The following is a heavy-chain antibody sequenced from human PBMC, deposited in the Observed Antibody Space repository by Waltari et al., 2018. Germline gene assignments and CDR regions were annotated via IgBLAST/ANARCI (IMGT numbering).Heavy chain of an antibody. Sequence: EVQLLESGGGLVQPGGSLRLSCAASGFTFSSYALSWVRQAPGKGLEWFSAISGSGGSTYYADSVKGRFTISRDNSKNTLYLQMNSLRAEDTAVYYCAKGYGNKPAYGMDVWGQGTTVTVSS. CDR3: AKGYGNKPAYGMDV. CDR1: GFTFSSYA. V-gene: IGHV3-23*01. D-gene: IGHD4-4*01. CDR2: ISGSGGST. J-gene: IGHJ6*02.